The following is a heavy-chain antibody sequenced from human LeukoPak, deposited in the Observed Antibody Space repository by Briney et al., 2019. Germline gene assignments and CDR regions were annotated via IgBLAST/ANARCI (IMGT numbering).Heavy chain of an antibody. J-gene: IGHJ4*02. V-gene: IGHV3-23*01. CDR3: AKEYSGYDFDY. CDR1: GFTLRSYD. D-gene: IGHD5-12*01. CDR2: TSGSGGNT. Sequence: GGSLRLSCAASGFTLRSYDMSWVRQAPGKGLEWVAATSGSGGNTYYADSVKGRFTISRDNSKNTLYLQMNSLRAEDTAVYYCAKEYSGYDFDYWGQGTLVAVSS.